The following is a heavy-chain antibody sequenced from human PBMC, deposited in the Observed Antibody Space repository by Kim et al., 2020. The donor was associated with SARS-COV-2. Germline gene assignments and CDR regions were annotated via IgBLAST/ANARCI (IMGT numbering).Heavy chain of an antibody. J-gene: IGHJ4*02. Sequence: TYYSNAVKGRFIISRHNSKNTLYLEMNSLTIEDTAVYYCSRGGGLAVTAYWGRGTLVTVSS. V-gene: IGHV3-53*04. D-gene: IGHD2-21*02. CDR3: SRGGGLAVTAY. CDR2: T.